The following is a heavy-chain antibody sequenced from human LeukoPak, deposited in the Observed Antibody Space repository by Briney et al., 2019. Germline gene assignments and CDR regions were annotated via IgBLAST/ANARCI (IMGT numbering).Heavy chain of an antibody. D-gene: IGHD1-26*01. Sequence: GGSLRLSCAASGFTFDTYWMSWVRQAPGKGLEWVASIKQEGGEKYYVDSVKGRFTISRDNAQNSLYLHMNSLRAEDTAVYYCVRDKIVGATKNDYWGQGILVTVSS. CDR3: VRDKIVGATKNDY. CDR1: GFTFDTYW. J-gene: IGHJ4*02. CDR2: IKQEGGEK. V-gene: IGHV3-7*03.